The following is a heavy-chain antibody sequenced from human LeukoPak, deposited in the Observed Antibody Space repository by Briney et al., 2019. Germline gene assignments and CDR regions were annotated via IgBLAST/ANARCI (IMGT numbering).Heavy chain of an antibody. CDR2: IYSGGST. Sequence: GGSLRLSCAASGFTSSSYAMSWVRQAPGKGLEWVSVIYSGGSTYYADSVKGRFTISRDNSKNTLYLQMNSLRAEDTAVYYCARASQYCGGDCYSAYWGQGTLVTVSS. CDR1: GFTSSSYA. V-gene: IGHV3-53*01. D-gene: IGHD2-21*02. CDR3: ARASQYCGGDCYSAY. J-gene: IGHJ4*02.